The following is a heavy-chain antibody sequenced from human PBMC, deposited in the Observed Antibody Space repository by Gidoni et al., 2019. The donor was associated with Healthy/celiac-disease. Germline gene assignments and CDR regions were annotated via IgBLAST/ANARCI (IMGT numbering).Heavy chain of an antibody. D-gene: IGHD6-19*01. Sequence: EVQLVESGGGLVKPGGSLRLSCAASGFTSSSYSMNWVRQAPGKGLEWVSSISSSTNSIYYADSVKGRFTISRDNAKNSLYLQMNSLRAEDTAMYYCARTAVAGTGESYFDYWGQGTLVTVSS. V-gene: IGHV3-21*01. CDR1: GFTSSSYS. CDR2: ISSSTNSI. J-gene: IGHJ4*02. CDR3: ARTAVAGTGESYFDY.